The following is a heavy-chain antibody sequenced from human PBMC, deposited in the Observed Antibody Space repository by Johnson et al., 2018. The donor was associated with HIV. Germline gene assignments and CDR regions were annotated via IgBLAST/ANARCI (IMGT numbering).Heavy chain of an antibody. D-gene: IGHD5-18*01. V-gene: IGHV3-66*01. CDR1: GFTVSSNY. CDR2: IYSGGST. CDR3: ASVDTAMVDTFDI. Sequence: VQLVESGGGLVKPGGSLRLSCAASGFTVSSNYMSWVRQAPGKGLEWVSVIYSGGSTSYADSVKGRFTISRDNSKNTLYLQMNSLRAEDTAVYYCASVDTAMVDTFDIWGQGTMVTVSS. J-gene: IGHJ3*02.